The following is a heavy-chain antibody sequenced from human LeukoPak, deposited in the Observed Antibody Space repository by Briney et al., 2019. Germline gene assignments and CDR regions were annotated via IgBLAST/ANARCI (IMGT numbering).Heavy chain of an antibody. J-gene: IGHJ5*02. CDR2: IYYSGST. Sequence: SETLSLTCTVSGGSISSYYWSWIRQPPGKGLEWIGYIYYSGSTNYSPSLKSRVTISVDTSKNQFSLKLSSVTAADTAVYYCARLGVRYSTSSWWFDPWGQGTLVTVSS. D-gene: IGHD6-6*01. CDR3: ARLGVRYSTSSWWFDP. V-gene: IGHV4-59*08. CDR1: GGSISSYY.